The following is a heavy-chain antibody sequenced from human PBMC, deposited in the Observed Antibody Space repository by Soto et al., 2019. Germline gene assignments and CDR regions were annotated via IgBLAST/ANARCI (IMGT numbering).Heavy chain of an antibody. CDR3: ARVGDSSGWYFSAFDI. D-gene: IGHD6-19*01. Sequence: PGGSLIRSWAASGFPFSGYSMRWLRPAHGKALEWVSYISSSSSTIYYADSVKGRFTISRDNAKNSLYLQMNSLRDEDTAVYYCARVGDSSGWYFSAFDIWGQGTMVTVSS. CDR1: GFPFSGYS. J-gene: IGHJ3*02. CDR2: ISSSSSTI. V-gene: IGHV3-48*02.